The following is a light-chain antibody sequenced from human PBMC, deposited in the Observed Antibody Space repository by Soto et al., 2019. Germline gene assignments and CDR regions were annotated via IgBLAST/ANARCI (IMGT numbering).Light chain of an antibody. CDR3: QSYDSSLSGYV. CDR2: GNT. J-gene: IGLJ1*01. CDR1: RSNIGAGYD. V-gene: IGLV1-40*01. Sequence: QLVLTQPPSVSGAPGQRVTISCTGSRSNIGAGYDVHWYQQIPGTAPKLLIYGNTNRPSGVPDRFSGSKSGTSASLAITGLQAEDEADYYCQSYDSSLSGYVFGTGTKLTVL.